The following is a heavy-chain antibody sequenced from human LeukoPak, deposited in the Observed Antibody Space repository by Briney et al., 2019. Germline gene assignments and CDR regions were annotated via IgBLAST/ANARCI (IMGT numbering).Heavy chain of an antibody. D-gene: IGHD3-22*01. CDR2: ISGSGGST. J-gene: IGHJ4*02. Sequence: GGSLRLSCAVSGITLSNYGMSWVRQAPGKGLEWVAGISGSGGSTNYADSVKGRFTISRDNRKNTLYLQMNSPRAEDTAVYFCAKRGVVIRVILVGFHKEAYYFDSWGQGALVTVSS. CDR3: AKRGVVIRVILVGFHKEAYYFDS. CDR1: GITLSNYG. V-gene: IGHV3-23*01.